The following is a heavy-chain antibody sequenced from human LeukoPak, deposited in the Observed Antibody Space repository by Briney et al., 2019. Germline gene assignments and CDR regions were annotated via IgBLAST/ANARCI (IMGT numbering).Heavy chain of an antibody. D-gene: IGHD5-12*01. CDR1: GCPFSTSW. J-gene: IGHJ4*02. CDR2: IYPGDSDT. CDR3: ARPSPGFSFHF. V-gene: IGHV5-51*01. Sequence: GESLETSLQGSGCPFSTSWLAWARPMPGKGPEWMGIIYPGDSDTRYSPSFQGQVTISADKSISTAYLQWSSLNPSDGPLYYCARPSPGFSFHFWGQGTLVTVSS.